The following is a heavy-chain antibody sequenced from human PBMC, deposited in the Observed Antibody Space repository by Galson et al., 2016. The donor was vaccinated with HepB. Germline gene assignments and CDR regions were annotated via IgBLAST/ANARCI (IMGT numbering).Heavy chain of an antibody. J-gene: IGHJ4*02. CDR2: INHSGST. Sequence: SETLSLTCTVYGASFSAYNWNWIRQAPGKGLEWIGEINHSGSTNYNPSLKSRVTMSIDTSKNQFSLKVTSVTAADTAVYYCARRAGGYVYFDFWGQGALLTVSS. CDR1: GASFSAYN. V-gene: IGHV4-34*01. CDR3: ARRAGGYVYFDF. D-gene: IGHD5-12*01.